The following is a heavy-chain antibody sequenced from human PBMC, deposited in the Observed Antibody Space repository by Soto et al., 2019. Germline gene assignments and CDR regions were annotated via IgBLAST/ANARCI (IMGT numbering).Heavy chain of an antibody. Sequence: SETLSLTCTVSGASFSHFYWSWIRQAPGKGLEWLGYIYDSGSTNYNPSVKSRVTMSVDTSKTQFSLDLGSVTAADTAVYFCARGINYYDERTYDYWGQGTLVTVSS. J-gene: IGHJ4*02. V-gene: IGHV4-59*12. D-gene: IGHD3-22*01. CDR3: ARGINYYDERTYDY. CDR2: IYDSGST. CDR1: GASFSHFY.